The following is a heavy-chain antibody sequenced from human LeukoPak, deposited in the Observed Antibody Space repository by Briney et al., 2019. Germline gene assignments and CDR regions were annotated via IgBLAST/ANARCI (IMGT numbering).Heavy chain of an antibody. Sequence: ASVKVSCKASGYTFTSYYMHWVRQAPGQGLEWMGIINPRGGSTSYAQKFQGRVTMTRDMSTSTVYMELSSLRSEDTAVYYCARLATTDDCSSTSCSWFDPWGQGTLVTVSS. CDR2: INPRGGST. V-gene: IGHV1-46*01. D-gene: IGHD2-2*01. CDR3: ARLATTDDCSSTSCSWFDP. CDR1: GYTFTSYY. J-gene: IGHJ5*02.